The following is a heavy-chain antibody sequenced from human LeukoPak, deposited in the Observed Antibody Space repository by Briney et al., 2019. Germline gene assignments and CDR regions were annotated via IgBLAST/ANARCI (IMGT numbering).Heavy chain of an antibody. J-gene: IGHJ4*02. V-gene: IGHV1-2*02. CDR1: GYTFTGYY. Sequence: GASVKVSCQASGYTFTGYYMHWVRQPPGQGLEWMGWINPNNGGTNYAQKFQGRVTMTSDTSISTLYMELSRLTSDDTAVYYCARGRGTTSSNFDYWGQGNLVGVSS. D-gene: IGHD2-2*01. CDR3: ARGRGTTSSNFDY. CDR2: INPNNGGT.